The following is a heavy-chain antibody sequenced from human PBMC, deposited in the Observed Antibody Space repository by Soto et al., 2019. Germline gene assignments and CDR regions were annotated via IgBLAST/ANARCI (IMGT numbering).Heavy chain of an antibody. J-gene: IGHJ6*03. CDR1: GGSISSYY. CDR3: ARVFFDYCSSTSCYWSDYYYYYYMDV. V-gene: IGHV4-59*08. D-gene: IGHD2-2*01. CDR2: IYYSGST. Sequence: SETLSLTCTVSGGSISSYYWSWIRQPPGKGLEWIGYIYYSGSTNYNPSLKSRVTISVDTSKNQFSLKLSSVTAADTAVYYCARVFFDYCSSTSCYWSDYYYYYYMDVWGKGTTVTVSS.